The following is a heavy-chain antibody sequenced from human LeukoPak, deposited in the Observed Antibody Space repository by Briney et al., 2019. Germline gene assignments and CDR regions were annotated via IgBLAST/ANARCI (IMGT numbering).Heavy chain of an antibody. V-gene: IGHV3-21*01. J-gene: IGHJ4*02. CDR1: GFTFSDYT. CDR3: ALGRHYYDSSGYPKPGFDY. Sequence: GGSLRLSCAASGFTFSDYTMNWVRQAPGKGLEWVSSISSSSSYIYYVDPVKGRFTISRDNAKNSLYLQMNSLRVEDTAVYYCALGRHYYDSSGYPKPGFDYWGQGTLVTVSS. CDR2: ISSSSSYI. D-gene: IGHD3-22*01.